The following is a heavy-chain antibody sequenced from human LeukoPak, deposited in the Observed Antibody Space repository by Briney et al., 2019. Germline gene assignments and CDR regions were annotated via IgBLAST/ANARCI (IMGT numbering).Heavy chain of an antibody. J-gene: IGHJ6*03. CDR1: EFTFSSYG. CDR3: AKDEYSSSWSVYAYYYMDV. CDR2: IRYDGSNK. V-gene: IGHV3-30*02. Sequence: GGSLRLSCAASEFTFSSYGMHWVREAPGQGPEGGAVIRYDGSNKYYTDSVKGRFTISRDNSKNTLYLQMNSMRAEDTAVYYCAKDEYSSSWSVYAYYYMDVWGKGTTVTVSS. D-gene: IGHD6-13*01.